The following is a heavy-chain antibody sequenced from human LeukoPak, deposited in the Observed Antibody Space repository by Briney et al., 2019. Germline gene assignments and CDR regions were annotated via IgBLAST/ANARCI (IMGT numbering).Heavy chain of an antibody. CDR3: ARSPLQHYYDSSGYYYN. Sequence: SVKVSCKASGGTFSSYAISWVRQAPGQGLEWMGGIIPIFGTANYAQKFQGRVTITADESTSTAYMELSSLRSEDTAVYYCARSPLQHYYDSSGYYYNWGQGTLVTVSS. CDR1: GGTFSSYA. J-gene: IGHJ4*02. D-gene: IGHD3-22*01. V-gene: IGHV1-69*13. CDR2: IIPIFGTA.